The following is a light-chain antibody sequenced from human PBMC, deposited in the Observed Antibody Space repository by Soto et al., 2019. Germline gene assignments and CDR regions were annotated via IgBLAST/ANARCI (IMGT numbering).Light chain of an antibody. CDR2: AVT. J-gene: IGLJ1*01. V-gene: IGLV2-8*01. CDR1: SSDVGGYNY. Sequence: QSALTQPPSASGSPGQSVTISCTGTSSDVGGYNYVSWYQQHPGKAPKLIIYAVTERPSGVPDRFSGSKSGNTASLTVSGLQAEDEADYYCSSYAASNIPYVFGTGNKVTVL. CDR3: SSYAASNIPYV.